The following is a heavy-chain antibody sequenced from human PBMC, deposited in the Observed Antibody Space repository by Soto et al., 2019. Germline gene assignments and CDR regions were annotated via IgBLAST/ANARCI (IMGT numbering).Heavy chain of an antibody. V-gene: IGHV1-69*02. CDR2: IIPILGIA. D-gene: IGHD6-6*01. J-gene: IGHJ3*02. CDR1: EGTFSSYT. Sequence: GASVKFSCKASEGTFSSYTISWVRQAPGQGLEWMGRIIPILGIANYAQKFQGRVTITADKSTSTAYMELSSLRSEDTAVYYCADVEYSSPKDAFDIWGQGTMVTVSS. CDR3: ADVEYSSPKDAFDI.